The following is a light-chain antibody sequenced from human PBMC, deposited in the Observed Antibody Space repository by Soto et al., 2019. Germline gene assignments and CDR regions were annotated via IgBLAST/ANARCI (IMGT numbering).Light chain of an antibody. CDR2: EGS. J-gene: IGLJ2*01. CDR3: CSYAGSSTLV. Sequence: QSVLTQPASVSGSPGQSITISCTGTSSDVGSYNLVSWYQQHPGKAPKLMIYEGSKRPSGVSNRFSGSKSGTTASLTISRLQAEEEADYYCCSYAGSSTLVFGGGTKLTVL. V-gene: IGLV2-23*01. CDR1: SSDVGSYNL.